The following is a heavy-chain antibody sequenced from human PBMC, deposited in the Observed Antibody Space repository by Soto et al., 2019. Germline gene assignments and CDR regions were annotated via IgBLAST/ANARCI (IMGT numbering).Heavy chain of an antibody. J-gene: IGHJ6*02. CDR3: ARDKGGVGAGHTYYDFWSDYFHPPPHYGMDV. CDR1: GFTFSSYG. Sequence: GGSLRLSCAASGFTFSSYGMHWVRQAPGKGLEWVAVIWYDGSNKYYADSVKGRFTISRDNSKNTLYLQMNSLRAEDTAVYYCARDKGGVGAGHTYYDFWSDYFHPPPHYGMDVWGQGTTVTVSS. V-gene: IGHV3-33*01. CDR2: IWYDGSNK. D-gene: IGHD3-3*01.